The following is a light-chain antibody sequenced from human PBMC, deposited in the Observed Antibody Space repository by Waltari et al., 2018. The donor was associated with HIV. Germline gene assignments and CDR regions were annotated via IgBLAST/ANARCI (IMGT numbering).Light chain of an antibody. CDR1: ALPKQY. CDR2: KDS. CDR3: ESAHSRLWV. J-gene: IGLJ3*02. Sequence: SYELTQPPSVSVSPGQTARITCSGDALPKQYAYWYQQKAGQAPGLGMNKDSERPVGIPERSSGSSSGTTVTLTISGVQAEEEADYYCESAHSRLWVFGGGTKLTVL. V-gene: IGLV3-25*02.